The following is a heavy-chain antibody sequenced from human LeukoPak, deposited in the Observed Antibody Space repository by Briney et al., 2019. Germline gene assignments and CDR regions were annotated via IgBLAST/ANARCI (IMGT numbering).Heavy chain of an antibody. J-gene: IGHJ6*03. CDR2: IKSKADGGTT. CDR3: TTNYTDNYYYMDV. V-gene: IGHV3-15*01. CDR1: GFTFSNAW. Sequence: PGGSLRLSCAASGFTFSNAWMSWVRQAPGKGLEWVGHIKSKADGGTTDYAAPVKGRFTISRDDSKNMLLLQMNSLKTEDTALYYCTTNYTDNYYYMDVWGIGTTVTVSS. D-gene: IGHD1-7*01.